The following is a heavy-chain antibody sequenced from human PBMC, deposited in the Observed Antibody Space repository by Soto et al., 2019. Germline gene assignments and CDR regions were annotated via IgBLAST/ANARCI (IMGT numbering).Heavy chain of an antibody. CDR1: GGSVSSGSYY. J-gene: IGHJ4*02. V-gene: IGHV4-61*01. CDR3: ARIGTYDYGDYAHDY. D-gene: IGHD4-17*01. Sequence: QVQLQESGPGLVKPSETLSLTCTVSGGSVSSGSYYWSWIRQPPGKGLEWIGYIYYSGSTNYNPSLKSRVTISVDTSKNQFSLKLSSVTAADTAVYYCARIGTYDYGDYAHDYWGQGTLVTVSS. CDR2: IYYSGST.